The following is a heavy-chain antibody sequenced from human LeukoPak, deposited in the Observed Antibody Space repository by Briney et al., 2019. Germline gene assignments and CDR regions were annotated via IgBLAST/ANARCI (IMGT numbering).Heavy chain of an antibody. Sequence: GGSLRLSRAASGFTFSNAWMSWVRQAPGKGLEWVGRIKSKTDGGTTDHAAPVKGRLSLSRDDSKNTLYLQMNSLKTEDTAVYYCTTDLPAFDIWGQGTMVTVSS. J-gene: IGHJ3*02. CDR1: GFTFSNAW. CDR3: TTDLPAFDI. CDR2: IKSKTDGGTT. V-gene: IGHV3-15*01.